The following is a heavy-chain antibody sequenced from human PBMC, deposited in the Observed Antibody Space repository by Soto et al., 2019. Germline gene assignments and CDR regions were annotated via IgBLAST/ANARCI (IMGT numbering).Heavy chain of an antibody. CDR1: GFTFSSYA. Sequence: EVQLLESGGGLVQPGGSLRLSCAASGFTFSSYAMSWVRQAPGKGLEWVSAISCSGGSTYYADSVKGRFTISRDNSKNTLYLQMNSLRAEDTAVYYCAKALRNHKSGGYDKRPNYYYYYYMDVWGKGTTVTVSS. D-gene: IGHD5-12*01. V-gene: IGHV3-23*01. CDR2: ISCSGGST. CDR3: AKALRNHKSGGYDKRPNYYYYYYMDV. J-gene: IGHJ6*03.